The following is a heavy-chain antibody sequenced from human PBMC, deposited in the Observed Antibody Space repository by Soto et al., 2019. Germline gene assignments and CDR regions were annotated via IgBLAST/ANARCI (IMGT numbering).Heavy chain of an antibody. V-gene: IGHV1-69*01. J-gene: IGHJ4*02. CDR2: FVPLFGTT. CDR3: ATHALGVPSPPCFDS. CDR1: GGTFSGYA. Sequence: QLVQSGSELKKPGSSVKVSCQASGGTFSGYALTWVRQAPGQGLEWMGEFVPLFGTTNYAQKFPGRITITAYESTRTAYIALNPLTSDDTPVYYCATHALGVPSPPCFDSWGQGTLVVFSS.